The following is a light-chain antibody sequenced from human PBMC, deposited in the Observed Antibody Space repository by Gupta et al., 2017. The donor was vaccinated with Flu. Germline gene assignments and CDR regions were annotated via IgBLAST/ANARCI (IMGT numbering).Light chain of an antibody. V-gene: IGKV1-39*01. CDR3: QQCDSIPNT. J-gene: IGKJ5*01. CDR1: QSISSY. Sequence: PSSRSASVGDRVTITCRASQSISSYLNWYQQKPGKAPKLLIYAASSLESGVPSRFSGSGSGTDFTLTISRLQPEDFGTYYCQQCDSIPNTFGQGKQVEIK. CDR2: AAS.